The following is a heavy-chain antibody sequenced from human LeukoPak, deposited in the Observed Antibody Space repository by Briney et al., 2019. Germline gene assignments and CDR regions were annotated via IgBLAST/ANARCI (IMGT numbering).Heavy chain of an antibody. D-gene: IGHD1-26*01. Sequence: GGSLRLSCAASGFTLSNYGMHWVRQAPGKGLEWVAVLSFDGSAKYYADSVKGRFTISRDNSKNTLYLQMNSLRAEDTALYYCAQDYTGQIVGATAIEYWGQGTLVTVSS. J-gene: IGHJ4*02. V-gene: IGHV3-30*18. CDR3: AQDYTGQIVGATAIEY. CDR2: LSFDGSAK. CDR1: GFTLSNYG.